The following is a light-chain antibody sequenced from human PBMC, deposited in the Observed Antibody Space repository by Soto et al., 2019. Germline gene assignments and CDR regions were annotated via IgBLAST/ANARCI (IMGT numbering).Light chain of an antibody. Sequence: EIVLTQSPCTLSFSPWERPTLSFMAIQIVSSSYLAWYQQRPGQAPRLLIYDASSRPTGIPDRFSGSGSGTDFTLTISRLEPEDFAVFYCQQYGSSPLTFGGGTKVDI. J-gene: IGKJ4*01. V-gene: IGKV3-20*01. CDR1: QIVSSSY. CDR3: QQYGSSPLT. CDR2: DAS.